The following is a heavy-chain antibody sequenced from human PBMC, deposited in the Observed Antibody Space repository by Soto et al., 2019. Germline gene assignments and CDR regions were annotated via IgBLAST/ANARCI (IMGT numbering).Heavy chain of an antibody. CDR1: GFTFSYYY. CDR2: ISSSDSIV. CDR3: ARDLGYYDSSGYFDY. J-gene: IGHJ4*02. V-gene: IGHV3-11*01. D-gene: IGHD3-22*01. Sequence: LRLSCAASGFTFSYYYMSWIRQSPGKGLEWVSYISSSDSIVSYADSVKGRFTISRDNAKNSLYLQMNSLRAEDTAVYFCARDLGYYDSSGYFDYWGQGTLVTVSS.